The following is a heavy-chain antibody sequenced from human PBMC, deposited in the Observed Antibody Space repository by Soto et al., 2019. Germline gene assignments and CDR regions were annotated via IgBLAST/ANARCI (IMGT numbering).Heavy chain of an antibody. V-gene: IGHV3-48*02. J-gene: IGHJ4*02. Sequence: GGSLRLSCAASGFTFSSYSMNWVRQAPGKGLEWVSYISSSSSTIYYADSVKGRFTISRDNAENSLYLQMISLRDEDTAVYYYARGPRYSEFDYWGQGTLVTVSS. CDR3: ARGPRYSEFDY. D-gene: IGHD4-4*01. CDR2: ISSSSSTI. CDR1: GFTFSSYS.